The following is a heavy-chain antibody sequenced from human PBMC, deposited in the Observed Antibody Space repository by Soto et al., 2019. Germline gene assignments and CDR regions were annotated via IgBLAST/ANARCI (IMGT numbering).Heavy chain of an antibody. Sequence: PSETLSLTCAVSGGSISSGGYSWSWIRQPPGKGLEWIGYIYHSGSTYYNPSLKSRVTISVDRSKNQFSLKLSSVTAADTAVYYCARVRYGSGSYFDYWGQGTLVTVSS. D-gene: IGHD3-10*01. CDR3: ARVRYGSGSYFDY. CDR1: GGSISSGGYS. V-gene: IGHV4-30-2*01. CDR2: IYHSGST. J-gene: IGHJ4*02.